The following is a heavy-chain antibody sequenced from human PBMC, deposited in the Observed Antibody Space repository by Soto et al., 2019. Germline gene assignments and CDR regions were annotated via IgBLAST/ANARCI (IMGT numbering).Heavy chain of an antibody. CDR1: GGSFSGYY. V-gene: IGHV4-34*01. J-gene: IGHJ5*02. CDR3: ASQYDFWSGYYSA. CDR2: INHSGST. D-gene: IGHD3-3*01. Sequence: SETLSLTCAVYGGSFSGYYWSWIRQPPGKGLEWIGEINHSGSTNYNPSLKSRVTISVDTSKNQFSLKLSSVTAADTAVYYCASQYDFWSGYYSAWGQGTLVTVSS.